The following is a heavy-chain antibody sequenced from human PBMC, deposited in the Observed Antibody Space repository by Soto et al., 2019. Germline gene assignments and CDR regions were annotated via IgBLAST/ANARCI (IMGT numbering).Heavy chain of an antibody. CDR2: IYYSGST. CDR1: GDSIISGEYY. V-gene: IGHV4-61*08. D-gene: IGHD6-13*01. CDR3: ARVRAAAGIWGYNWFDP. J-gene: IGHJ5*02. Sequence: SETLSLTCTVSGDSIISGEYYWSWIRQPPGKGLEWIGYIYYSGSTNYNPSLKSRVTISVDTSKNQFSLKLSSVTAADTAVYYCARVRAAAGIWGYNWFDPWGQGTLVTVSS.